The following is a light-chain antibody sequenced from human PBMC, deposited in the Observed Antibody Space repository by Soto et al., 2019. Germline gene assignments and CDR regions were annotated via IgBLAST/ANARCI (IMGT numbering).Light chain of an antibody. CDR2: DVS. Sequence: ALTQPRSVSGSPGQSVTISCTGTSSDVGSYKDVSWYQHHPGKVPKLMIYDVSERPSGVPDRFSGSKSGNTASLTISGLQAEDEADYYCCSYTSSITYVFGTGTKVTVL. CDR3: CSYTSSITYV. V-gene: IGLV2-11*01. J-gene: IGLJ1*01. CDR1: SSDVGSYKD.